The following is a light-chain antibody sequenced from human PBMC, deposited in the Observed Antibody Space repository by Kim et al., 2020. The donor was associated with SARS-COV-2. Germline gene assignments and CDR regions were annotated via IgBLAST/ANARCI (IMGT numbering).Light chain of an antibody. Sequence: SVSPGQTASNTCSGDKLGDKYACWYQQKPGQSPVLVIYQDSQRPSGIPERFSGSNSGNTATLTISGTQAMDEADYYCQAWDSSTVVFGGGTKLTVL. CDR1: KLGDKY. CDR2: QDS. CDR3: QAWDSSTVV. J-gene: IGLJ2*01. V-gene: IGLV3-1*01.